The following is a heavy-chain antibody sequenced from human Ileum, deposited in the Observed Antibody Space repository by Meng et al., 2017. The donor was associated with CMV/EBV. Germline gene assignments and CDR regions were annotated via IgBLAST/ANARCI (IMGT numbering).Heavy chain of an antibody. CDR1: GGSFTGYY. V-gene: IGHV4-34*01. D-gene: IGHD3-10*01. J-gene: IGHJ4*02. CDR2: ITHSGRT. CDR3: ARGLASGWPDY. Sequence: QVQLQQWGAGLLKPSETLSLTCAVFGGSFTGYYWSWFRQSPGKGLEWIGEITHSGRTSYNLSLKSRVTISVDMSKYQFSLKLTSVTAADTVIYYCARGLASGWPDYWGQGTLVTVSS.